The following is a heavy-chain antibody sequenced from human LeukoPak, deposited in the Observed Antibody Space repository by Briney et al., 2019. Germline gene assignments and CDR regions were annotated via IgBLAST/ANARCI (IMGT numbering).Heavy chain of an antibody. CDR2: IYYSGST. CDR3: AATSGYAGYFDL. V-gene: IGHV4-59*01. CDR1: GGSISSYY. J-gene: IGHJ2*01. D-gene: IGHD5-12*01. Sequence: SETLSLTCTVSGGSISSYYWSWIRQPPGKGLEWIGYIYYSGSTNYNPSLKSRVTISVDTSKNQFSLKLSSVTAADTAVYYCAATSGYAGYFDLWGRGTLVTVSS.